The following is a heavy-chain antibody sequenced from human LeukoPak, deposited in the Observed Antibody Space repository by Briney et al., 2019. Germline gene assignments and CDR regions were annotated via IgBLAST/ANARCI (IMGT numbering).Heavy chain of an antibody. CDR1: GFTFSDSW. V-gene: IGHV3-74*01. Sequence: GGSLRLSCAASGFTFSDSWMHWFRQAPGKGLEWVSRINTYDRSTTYADSVKGRFTISSDNAKNTLYLQRNSLRIKDTAVYYCARDLGSRNWGQGTLVTVSS. D-gene: IGHD7-27*01. CDR2: INTYDRST. CDR3: ARDLGSRN. J-gene: IGHJ4*02.